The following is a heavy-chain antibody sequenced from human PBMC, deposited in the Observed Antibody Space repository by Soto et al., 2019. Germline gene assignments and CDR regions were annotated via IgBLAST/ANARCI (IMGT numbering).Heavy chain of an antibody. V-gene: IGHV3-23*01. Sequence: PGGSLRLSCAASGFTFSSYAMSWVRQAPGKGLEWVSAISGSGGSTYYADSVKGRFTISRDNSKNTLYLQMNSLRAEDTAVYYCAKPGQDYYDSSGYFWGQGTLVTVSS. J-gene: IGHJ4*02. CDR3: AKPGQDYYDSSGYF. D-gene: IGHD3-22*01. CDR1: GFTFSSYA. CDR2: ISGSGGST.